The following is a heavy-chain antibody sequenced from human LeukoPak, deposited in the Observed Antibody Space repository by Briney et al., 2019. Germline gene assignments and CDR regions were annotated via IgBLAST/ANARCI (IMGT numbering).Heavy chain of an antibody. J-gene: IGHJ4*02. CDR2: INPNSGGT. CDR1: GYTFTGYY. Sequence: GASVKVSCKASGYTFTGYYMHWVRQAPGQGLEWMGWINPNSGGTNYAQKFQGRVTMTRDTSTSTVYMELSSLRSEDTAVYYCARVSWELPYRPFDYWGQGTLVTVSS. V-gene: IGHV1-2*02. CDR3: ARVSWELPYRPFDY. D-gene: IGHD1-26*01.